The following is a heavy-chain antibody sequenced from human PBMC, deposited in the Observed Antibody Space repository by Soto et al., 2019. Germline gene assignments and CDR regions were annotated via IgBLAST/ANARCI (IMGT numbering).Heavy chain of an antibody. V-gene: IGHV4-34*01. Sequence: LSLTCAVYGGSFSGYYWSWIRQPPGKGLEWIGEINHSGSTNYNPSLKSRVTISVDTSKNQFSLKLSSVTAADTAVYYCARGFLDWVGYYDSSGYYSTYYFDYWGQGTLVTVSS. J-gene: IGHJ4*02. D-gene: IGHD3-22*01. CDR1: GGSFSGYY. CDR2: INHSGST. CDR3: ARGFLDWVGYYDSSGYYSTYYFDY.